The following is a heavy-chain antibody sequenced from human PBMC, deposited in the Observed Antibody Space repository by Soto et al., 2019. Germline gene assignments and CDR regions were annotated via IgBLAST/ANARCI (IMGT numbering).Heavy chain of an antibody. J-gene: IGHJ5*02. CDR2: INHSGGT. Sequence: SETLSLTCTVSGGSISGYYWSWIRQPPGKGLEWIGEINHSGGTNYNPSLKSRVTISVDTSKNQFSLKLSSVTAADTAVYYCARGGGYCSGGSCYSEGNWFDPWGQGTLVTVSS. CDR1: GGSISGYY. V-gene: IGHV4-34*01. CDR3: ARGGGYCSGGSCYSEGNWFDP. D-gene: IGHD2-15*01.